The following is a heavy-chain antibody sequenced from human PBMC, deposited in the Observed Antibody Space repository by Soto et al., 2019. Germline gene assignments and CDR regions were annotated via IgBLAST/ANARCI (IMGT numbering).Heavy chain of an antibody. CDR2: ISGSGGST. J-gene: IGHJ6*02. D-gene: IGHD1-26*01. Sequence: GGSLRLSCAASGFTFSSYAMSWVRQAPGKGLEWVSAISGSGGSTYYADSVKGRFTISRDNSKNTLYLQMNSLRAEDTAVYYFAKDRGATIYYYYGMDVWGQGTTVTVSS. CDR3: AKDRGATIYYYYGMDV. V-gene: IGHV3-23*01. CDR1: GFTFSSYA.